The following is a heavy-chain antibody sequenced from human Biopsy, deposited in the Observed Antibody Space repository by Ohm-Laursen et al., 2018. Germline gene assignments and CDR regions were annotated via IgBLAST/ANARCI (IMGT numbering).Heavy chain of an antibody. CDR3: TKAGSQDGFDI. CDR1: GFTFASHA. J-gene: IGHJ3*02. D-gene: IGHD3-10*01. Sequence: GSLRLSCSASGFTFASHAMRWVRQAPGKGLEWVSLISGSGDTAYYPDSVKGRFTISRDNSKNTLYLEMNSLRTEETAKYYCTKAGSQDGFDIWGPGIMVTVSS. V-gene: IGHV3-23*01. CDR2: ISGSGDTA.